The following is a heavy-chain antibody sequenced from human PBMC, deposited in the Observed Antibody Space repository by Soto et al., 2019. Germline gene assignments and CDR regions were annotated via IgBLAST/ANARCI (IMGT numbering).Heavy chain of an antibody. D-gene: IGHD6-19*01. J-gene: IGHJ3*02. CDR2: INPNSGGT. CDR1: GYTFTGYY. Sequence: ASVKVSCKASGYTFTGYYMHWVRQAPGQGLEWMGWINPNSGGTNYAQKFQGWVTMTRDTSISTAYMELSRLRSDDTAVYYCARQPAVAGTIDAFDIWGQGTMVTVS. V-gene: IGHV1-2*04. CDR3: ARQPAVAGTIDAFDI.